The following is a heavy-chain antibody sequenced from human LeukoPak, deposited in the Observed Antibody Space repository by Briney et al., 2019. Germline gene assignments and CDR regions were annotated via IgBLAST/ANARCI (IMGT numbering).Heavy chain of an antibody. D-gene: IGHD1-7*01. CDR1: GFTFSSYA. J-gene: IGHJ4*02. Sequence: PGGSLRLSCAASGFTFSSYAMHWVRQAPGKGLEWVAVISYDGSNKYYADSVKGRFTISRDNSKNMLYLQMNSLRAEDTAVYYCAKGSNWNYLYYFDYWGQGTLVTVSS. CDR2: ISYDGSNK. CDR3: AKGSNWNYLYYFDY. V-gene: IGHV3-30-3*01.